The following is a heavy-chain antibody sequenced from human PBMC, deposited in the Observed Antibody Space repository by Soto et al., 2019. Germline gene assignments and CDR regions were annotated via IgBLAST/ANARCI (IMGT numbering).Heavy chain of an antibody. J-gene: IGHJ5*02. V-gene: IGHV4-59*01. CDR1: GGSISSYY. D-gene: IGHD3-3*01. CDR2: IYYSGST. CDR3: ARCSSRLRFLEWLHDGYWFDP. Sequence: QVQLQESGPGLVKPSETLSLTCTVSGGSISSYYWSWIRQPPGKGLEWIGYIYYSGSTNYNPSLKSRVTISVDTSKNQFSLKLSSVTAADTAVYYCARCSSRLRFLEWLHDGYWFDPWGQGTLVTVSS.